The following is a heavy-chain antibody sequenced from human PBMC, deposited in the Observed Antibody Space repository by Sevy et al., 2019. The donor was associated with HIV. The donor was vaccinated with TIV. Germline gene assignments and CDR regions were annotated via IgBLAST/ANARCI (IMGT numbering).Heavy chain of an antibody. V-gene: IGHV1-18*01. D-gene: IGHD2-15*01. Sequence: ASVNVSCKVSGYTFSTYRIMWVRQARGQGLEWMGWISPHNGDTNYAQKFQGRVTMITDTSTTTAQMELGSLRPDETAVYYCARAYCSGGSCYSLAYWGQGTQVTVSS. CDR1: GYTFSTYR. J-gene: IGHJ4*02. CDR2: ISPHNGDT. CDR3: ARAYCSGGSCYSLAY.